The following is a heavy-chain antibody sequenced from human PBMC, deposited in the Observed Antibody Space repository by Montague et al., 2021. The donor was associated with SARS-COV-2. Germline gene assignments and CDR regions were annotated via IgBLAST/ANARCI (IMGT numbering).Heavy chain of an antibody. CDR1: GDSVSSNNAA. Sequence: CAISGDSVSSNNAAWNWIRQSPSRGLEWLGRTCYRSEWYFDYAISLRGRITINPDTSKNQFSLQLDSVILDDTAVYYSARYSYSGTYFGLNDAFDIWGQGTLVTVSS. V-gene: IGHV6-1*01. D-gene: IGHD1-26*01. J-gene: IGHJ3*02. CDR2: TCYRSEWYF. CDR3: ARYSYSGTYFGLNDAFDI.